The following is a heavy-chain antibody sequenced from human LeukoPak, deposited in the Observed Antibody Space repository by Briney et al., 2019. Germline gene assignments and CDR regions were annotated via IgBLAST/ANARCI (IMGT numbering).Heavy chain of an antibody. J-gene: IGHJ5*02. CDR3: AKSAGGGELLYDLFGWFDP. Sequence: PGGSLRLSCAASGFTFSSYGMHWVRQAPGKGLEWVAFIRYDGSNKYYADSVKGRFTISRDNSKNTLYLEMNSLRAEDRAVYYCAKSAGGGELLYDLFGWFDPWGQGTLVTVSS. CDR2: IRYDGSNK. V-gene: IGHV3-30*02. D-gene: IGHD1-26*01. CDR1: GFTFSSYG.